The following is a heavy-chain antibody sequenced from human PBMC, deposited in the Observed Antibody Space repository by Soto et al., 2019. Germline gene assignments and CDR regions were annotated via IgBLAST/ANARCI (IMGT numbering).Heavy chain of an antibody. J-gene: IGHJ4*02. Sequence: GGSLRLSCAASGFTFSSYAMHWVRQAPGKGLEWVEVISYDGRNKYYEDSVKGRFTISRDNSKNTLYLKMNSLRAEDTAVYYFARWGNYYDSSGEPYYFDYWGQGTLVTVSS. CDR1: GFTFSSYA. CDR2: ISYDGRNK. CDR3: ARWGNYYDSSGEPYYFDY. V-gene: IGHV3-30*04. D-gene: IGHD3-22*01.